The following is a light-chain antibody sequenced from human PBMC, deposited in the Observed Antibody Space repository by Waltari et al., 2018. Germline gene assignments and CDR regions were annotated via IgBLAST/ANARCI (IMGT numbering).Light chain of an antibody. Sequence: QSALTQPAPVSGSPGQSITISCPGTSSDMGHYKRVSWYQQHPGKAPKLMIYAVSKRPSGVSDRFSGSKSGDMASLTISGLQPEDEAEYFCSSYAGSSKGVFGGGTKVTVL. J-gene: IGLJ2*01. CDR1: SSDMGHYKR. CDR3: SSYAGSSKGV. V-gene: IGLV2-23*02. CDR2: AVS.